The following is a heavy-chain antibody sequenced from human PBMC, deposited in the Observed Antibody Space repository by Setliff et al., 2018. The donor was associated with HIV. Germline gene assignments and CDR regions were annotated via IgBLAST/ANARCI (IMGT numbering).Heavy chain of an antibody. CDR2: INHSGST. CDR3: ARADIVVVPAAISSIFYYYYYMDV. J-gene: IGHJ6*03. V-gene: IGHV4-34*01. CDR1: GGSLSDHY. Sequence: SETLSLTCAVYGGSLSDHYWSWIRQPPGKGLEWIGEINHSGSTNYNPSLRSRVSISVDTSKNQFSLRLSSVTAADTAVYYCARADIVVVPAAISSIFYYYYYMDVWGKGTTVTVSS. D-gene: IGHD2-2*01.